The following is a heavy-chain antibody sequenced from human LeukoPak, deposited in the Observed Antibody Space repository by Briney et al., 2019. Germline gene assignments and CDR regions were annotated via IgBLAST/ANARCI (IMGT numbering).Heavy chain of an antibody. CDR3: AKDRQYYGSGNYYIDAFDI. V-gene: IGHV3-23*01. CDR2: ISGSGDST. Sequence: PGGSLRLSCAASGFTFSNAWMSWVRQAPGKGLEWVSGISGSGDSTCYADSVKGRFTISRDNSKNTLYLQMNSLRAEDTAVYYCAKDRQYYGSGNYYIDAFDIWGQGTMVTVSS. CDR1: GFTFSNAW. J-gene: IGHJ3*02. D-gene: IGHD3-10*01.